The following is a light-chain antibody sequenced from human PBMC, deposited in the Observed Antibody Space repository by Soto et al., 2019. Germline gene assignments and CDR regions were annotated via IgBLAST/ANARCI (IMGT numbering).Light chain of an antibody. V-gene: IGKV1-39*01. J-gene: IGKJ2*01. Sequence: DIQMTQSPSSLSASVGDRVTITCRASQSITSYLNWYHQRPGKAPKLLIYAASNLQSGVPSSFSGSGSGTDFTLTISSLQPEDSATYYCQQGYNTPFTFVQGTKLQIK. CDR2: AAS. CDR3: QQGYNTPFT. CDR1: QSITSY.